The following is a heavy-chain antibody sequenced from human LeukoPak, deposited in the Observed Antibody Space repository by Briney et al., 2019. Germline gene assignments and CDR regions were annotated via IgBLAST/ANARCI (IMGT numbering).Heavy chain of an antibody. CDR2: IYYSGST. CDR3: ARDLSYGYYY. CDR1: GDSISSSGYY. J-gene: IGHJ4*02. D-gene: IGHD5-18*01. Sequence: SETLSLTCTVSGDSISSSGYYWGWIRQPPGKGLEWIGSIYYSGSTYYNPSLKSRVTISVDTSKNQFYLKLSSVTAADTAVYYCARDLSYGYYYWGQGTLVTVSS. V-gene: IGHV4-39*07.